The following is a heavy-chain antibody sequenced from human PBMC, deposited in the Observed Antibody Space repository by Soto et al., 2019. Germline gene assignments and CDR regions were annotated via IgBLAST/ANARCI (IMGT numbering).Heavy chain of an antibody. CDR3: AKSLLFVDHAYMDV. CDR1: GGSFISHS. Sequence: QVQLVQSGAELKKPGSSVKVSCEASGGSFISHSFTWVRQAPGQGLEWMGRIIPIQGKANYALKFQDRVTTNADRSTRTAYMELRSLRPEDTGVYYCAKSLLFVDHAYMDVWGKGTTVTVSS. V-gene: IGHV1-69*02. J-gene: IGHJ6*03. CDR2: IIPIQGKA. D-gene: IGHD2-21*01.